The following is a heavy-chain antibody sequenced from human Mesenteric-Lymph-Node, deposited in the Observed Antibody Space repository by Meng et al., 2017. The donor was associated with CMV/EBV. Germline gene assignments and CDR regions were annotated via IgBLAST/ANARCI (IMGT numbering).Heavy chain of an antibody. Sequence: LRLSCTVSGGSISSGGYYWSWIRQHPGKGLEWIGYIYYSGSAYYNPSLKSRVTISVDTSKKQFSLKLSSVTAADTAVYYCARDRCSSTSCNYGMDVWGQGTTVTVSS. CDR1: GGSISSGGYY. V-gene: IGHV4-31*03. J-gene: IGHJ6*02. CDR3: ARDRCSSTSCNYGMDV. CDR2: IYYSGSA. D-gene: IGHD2-2*01.